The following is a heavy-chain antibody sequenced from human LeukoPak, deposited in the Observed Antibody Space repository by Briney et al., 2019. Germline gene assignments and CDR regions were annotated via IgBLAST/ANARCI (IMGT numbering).Heavy chain of an antibody. Sequence: PSETLSLTCTVSGDSISNSYWSWIRQPPGKGLEWIGYISYSGSTSSNPSLRSRVTISVDTSKNQFSLRLTSVTAADTAMYYCARGGQLNWFDPWGQGTLVTVSS. J-gene: IGHJ5*02. D-gene: IGHD5-18*01. CDR2: ISYSGST. V-gene: IGHV4-59*01. CDR3: ARGGQLNWFDP. CDR1: GDSISNSY.